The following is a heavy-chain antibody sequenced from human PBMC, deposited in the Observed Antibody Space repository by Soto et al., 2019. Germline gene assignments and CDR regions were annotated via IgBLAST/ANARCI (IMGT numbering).Heavy chain of an antibody. Sequence: GASVKVSCKASGYNFIRYGISWVRQAPGQGLEWMGWINAYNGDTNSAENLQGRVTMTTDTATSTAYMELTSLRSDDTAVYYCARVTSLPDDLRDDYYYGGRDVWGQGTTGTVSS. CDR1: GYNFIRYG. J-gene: IGHJ6*02. V-gene: IGHV1-18*04. D-gene: IGHD3-3*01. CDR2: INAYNGDT. CDR3: ARVTSLPDDLRDDYYYGGRDV.